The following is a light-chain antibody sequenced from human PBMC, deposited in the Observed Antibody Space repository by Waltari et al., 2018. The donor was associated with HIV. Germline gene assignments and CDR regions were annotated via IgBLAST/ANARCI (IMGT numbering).Light chain of an antibody. Sequence: EIVMTQSPATLSVSPGERVTLPCRASQSVNDDLAWYQQKPGQAPSLLIYDASTRATGGPARFSGSGSGTEFTLTISSLQSEDFAVYYCQQYNNWPPLTFGGGTRVEIK. CDR1: QSVNDD. CDR3: QQYNNWPPLT. CDR2: DAS. J-gene: IGKJ4*01. V-gene: IGKV3-15*01.